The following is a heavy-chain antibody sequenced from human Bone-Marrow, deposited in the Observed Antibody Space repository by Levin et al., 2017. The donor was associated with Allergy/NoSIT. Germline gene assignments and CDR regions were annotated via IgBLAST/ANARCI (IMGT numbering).Heavy chain of an antibody. CDR3: AWHRGYYYDSTRSSGLNY. Sequence: SVKVSCKASGGNFSSYAISWVRQAPGQGLEWMGGIIPIFGTANYAQKFQGRVTITADESTSTAYMELSSLRSEDTAVYYCAWHRGYYYDSTRSSGLNYWGQGTLVTVSA. V-gene: IGHV1-69*13. D-gene: IGHD3-22*01. CDR1: GGNFSSYA. CDR2: IIPIFGTA. J-gene: IGHJ4*02.